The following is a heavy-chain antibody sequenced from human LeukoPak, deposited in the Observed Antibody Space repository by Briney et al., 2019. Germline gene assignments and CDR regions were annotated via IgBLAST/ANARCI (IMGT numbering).Heavy chain of an antibody. Sequence: SETLSLTCTVSGASITSYYWNWIRQSPGKGLEWIGCIYHTGSRNSNPSLKSRVTMSVDTSKSQFSLKLSSVTAADTAVYYCARHIRGIQLWPEVAFDIWGQGTMVTVSS. D-gene: IGHD5-18*01. CDR3: ARHIRGIQLWPEVAFDI. J-gene: IGHJ3*02. V-gene: IGHV4-59*08. CDR2: IYHTGSR. CDR1: GASITSYY.